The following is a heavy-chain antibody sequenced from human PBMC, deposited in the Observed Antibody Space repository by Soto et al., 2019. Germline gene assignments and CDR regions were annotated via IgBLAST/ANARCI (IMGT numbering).Heavy chain of an antibody. Sequence: SVNVSCKSSGGTFSSYSISWVRQAPGQGLEWMGWVIPIFGTANYAQKFQGRVTITADESTSTAYMELSSLRSEDTAVYYCARGGTAMAPYDYWGQGTLVTVSS. CDR2: VIPIFGTA. CDR1: GGTFSSYS. CDR3: ARGGTAMAPYDY. J-gene: IGHJ4*02. V-gene: IGHV1-69*13. D-gene: IGHD5-18*01.